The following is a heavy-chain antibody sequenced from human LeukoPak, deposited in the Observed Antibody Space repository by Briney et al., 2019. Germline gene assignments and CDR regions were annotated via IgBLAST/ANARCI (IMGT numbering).Heavy chain of an antibody. CDR3: ARDCNYGSSCGTPSLFDY. D-gene: IGHD6-13*01. CDR2: IIPIFVTA. CDR1: GGTFSSYA. Sequence: GASVKVSCKASGGTFSSYAISWVRQAPGQGLDWMGRIIPIFVTANYAQKFQGRVTITTDDSTSTAYMELSSLRSEDTAVYYCARDCNYGSSCGTPSLFDYWGQGTLVTVSS. V-gene: IGHV1-69*05. J-gene: IGHJ4*02.